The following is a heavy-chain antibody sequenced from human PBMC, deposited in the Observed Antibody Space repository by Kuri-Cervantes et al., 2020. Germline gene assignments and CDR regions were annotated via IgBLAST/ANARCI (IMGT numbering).Heavy chain of an antibody. D-gene: IGHD6-19*01. V-gene: IGHV4-4*02. CDR2: IHHSGST. J-gene: IGHJ4*02. CDR1: GGSVSSGNW. CDR3: SRNGALALDY. Sequence: SETLSLTCAVSGGSVSSGNWWSWVRQPPGKGLEWIGEIHHSGSTNYNPSLKSRVTMSVDKSKNQFSLRLSSVTAADTAIYYCSRNGALALDYWGQGSLVTVSS.